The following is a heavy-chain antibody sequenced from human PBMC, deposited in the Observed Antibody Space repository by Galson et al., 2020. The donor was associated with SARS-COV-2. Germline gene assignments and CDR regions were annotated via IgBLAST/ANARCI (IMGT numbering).Heavy chain of an antibody. J-gene: IGHJ4*02. D-gene: IGHD1-26*01. CDR2: ISSDGSTR. V-gene: IGHV3-30*04. CDR1: GFTFSNYV. Sequence: GGSLRLSCAASGFTFSNYVMHWVRQAPGKGPEWVAVISSDGSTRYYADSLKGRFTISRDNSKSTLYLQMNSLRAEDTAVYYCARGGEWELPYYFDDLGQGTLVTVSS. CDR3: ARGGEWELPYYFDD.